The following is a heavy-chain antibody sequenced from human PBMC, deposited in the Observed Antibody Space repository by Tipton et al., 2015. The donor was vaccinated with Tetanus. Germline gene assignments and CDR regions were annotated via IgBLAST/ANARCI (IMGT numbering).Heavy chain of an antibody. V-gene: IGHV4-31*03. CDR3: ARERVNLAVAAGFDY. J-gene: IGHJ4*02. D-gene: IGHD6-19*01. CDR1: GGSISSGGYY. Sequence: LRLSCTVSGGSISSGGYYWSWIRQHPGKGLEWIRYIYYSGTTYYNPSLKSRVTISVDTSKYQLSLMLRAVTAADTAVYSCARERVNLAVAAGFDYWGQGTLVPVSS. CDR2: IYYSGTT.